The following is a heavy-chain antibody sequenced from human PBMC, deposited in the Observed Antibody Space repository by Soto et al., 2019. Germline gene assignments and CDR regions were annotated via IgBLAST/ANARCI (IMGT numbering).Heavy chain of an antibody. CDR2: NIPIFGTA. V-gene: IGHV1-69*13. Sequence: SVKVSCKASGGTFSSYAISWVRQAPGQGLEWMGGNIPIFGTANFAQKFQGRVTITADESTSTAYMELSSLKASETAVYYCARHNPNTAMVYGIDVWGQGTTVTVSS. CDR3: ARHNPNTAMVYGIDV. CDR1: GGTFSSYA. D-gene: IGHD5-18*01. J-gene: IGHJ6*02.